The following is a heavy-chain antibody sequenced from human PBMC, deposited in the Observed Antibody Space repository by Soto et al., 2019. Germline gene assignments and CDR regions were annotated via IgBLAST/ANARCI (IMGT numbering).Heavy chain of an antibody. CDR1: GGTFSSYG. Sequence: SVKVSCKASGGTFSSYGISCVRQAPGQGLEWMGRIIPFLGTTNYAQNFQDRLTVTADTSTNTAFMELSSLRSDDTAMYYCARLVKYNYIFDYWGQGTLVTVSS. CDR2: IIPFLGTT. CDR3: ARLVKYNYIFDY. J-gene: IGHJ4*02. D-gene: IGHD5-18*01. V-gene: IGHV1-69*10.